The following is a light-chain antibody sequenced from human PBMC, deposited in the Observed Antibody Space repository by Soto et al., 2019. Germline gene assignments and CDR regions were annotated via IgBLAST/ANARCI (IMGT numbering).Light chain of an antibody. V-gene: IGLV3-21*04. CDR2: YDS. J-gene: IGLJ2*01. CDR3: QVWDRSSDHPV. Sequence: SYELTQPPSVSVAPGKTARVTCGGNNTGIKSVHWYQQRPGQAPVLVIYYDSDRPSGIPERFSGSNSGNTATLTISRVEAGDEADYYCQVWDRSSDHPVFGGGNKLTV. CDR1: NTGIKS.